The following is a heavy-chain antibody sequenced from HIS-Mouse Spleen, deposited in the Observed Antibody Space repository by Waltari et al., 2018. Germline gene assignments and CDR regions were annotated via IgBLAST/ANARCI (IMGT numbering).Heavy chain of an antibody. CDR3: AREIPYSSSWYDWYFDL. Sequence: QLQLQESGPGLVKPSETLSLTCTVSGGSISSSSYYWGWIRQPPGKGLGWIGSIYYSGRHDSNPSLKRRVTISVDTSKNLFSLKLSSVTAADTAVYYCAREIPYSSSWYDWYFDLWGRGTLVTVSS. J-gene: IGHJ2*01. CDR2: IYYSGRH. CDR1: GGSISSSSYY. V-gene: IGHV4-39*07. D-gene: IGHD6-13*01.